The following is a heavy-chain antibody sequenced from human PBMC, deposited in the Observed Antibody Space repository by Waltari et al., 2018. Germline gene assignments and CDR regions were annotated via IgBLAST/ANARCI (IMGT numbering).Heavy chain of an antibody. Sequence: QVQLQESGPGLVKPSQTLSLTYTVSSGSISSGGYYWSWIRQPPGKGLEWIGYIYYSGSTYYNPSLKSRLTISVDTSKNQFSLRLSSVTAADTAVYYCARYIVVVVAAKINAFDIWGQGTMVTVSS. D-gene: IGHD2-15*01. J-gene: IGHJ3*02. CDR1: SGSISSGGYY. CDR2: IYYSGST. V-gene: IGHV4-31*03. CDR3: ARYIVVVVAAKINAFDI.